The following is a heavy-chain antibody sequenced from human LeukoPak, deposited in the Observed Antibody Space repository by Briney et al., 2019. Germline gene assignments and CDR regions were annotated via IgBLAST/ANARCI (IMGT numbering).Heavy chain of an antibody. CDR3: AKPAMAVAGNYFDY. D-gene: IGHD6-19*01. CDR2: ITGGGDTT. CDR1: GFTFSSYA. J-gene: IGHJ4*02. Sequence: GGSLRLSCAASGFTFSSYAMSWVRQAPGKGLEWVSTITGGGDTTYYADSVKGRFTISRDNSKNTPYLQMNSLRAEDTAVYFCAKPAMAVAGNYFDYWGQGTLVTVSS. V-gene: IGHV3-23*01.